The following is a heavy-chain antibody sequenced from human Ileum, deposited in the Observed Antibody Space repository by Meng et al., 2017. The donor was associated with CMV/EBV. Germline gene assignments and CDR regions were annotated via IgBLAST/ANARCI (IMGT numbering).Heavy chain of an antibody. V-gene: IGHV4-39*07. CDR2: VHYRGST. Sequence: SGGTIRGISSYWGWLRQPPGGGLEWIANVHYRGSTYYNPSLESRVNISIDTAKSQFSLHLTSVTAADTAVYFCARRSTSCCPDAFDLWGLGTMVTVSS. J-gene: IGHJ3*01. D-gene: IGHD2-2*01. CDR1: GGTIRGISSY. CDR3: ARRSTSCCPDAFDL.